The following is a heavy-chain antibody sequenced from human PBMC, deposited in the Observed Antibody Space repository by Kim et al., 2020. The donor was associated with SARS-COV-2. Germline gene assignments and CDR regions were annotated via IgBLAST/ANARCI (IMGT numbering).Heavy chain of an antibody. J-gene: IGHJ4*02. D-gene: IGHD5-12*01. Sequence: RRVTISVDTSKNQFSLKLSSVTAADTAVFYCARLREEMATITAFPYYFDYWGQGTLVTVSS. V-gene: IGHV4-39*01. CDR3: ARLREEMATITAFPYYFDY.